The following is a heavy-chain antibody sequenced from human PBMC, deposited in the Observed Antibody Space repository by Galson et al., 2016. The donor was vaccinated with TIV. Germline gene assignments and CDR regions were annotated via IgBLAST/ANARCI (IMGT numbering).Heavy chain of an antibody. CDR3: ARKGWGTSAEMHFIDH. CDR1: GGSISSYF. CDR2: IFDSGST. D-gene: IGHD6-19*01. Sequence: SETLSLTCSVSGGSISSYFWTWIRQSPGGGLEWIGYIFDSGSTSYNPPLKSRVTLSLDRSRSQLSLSLKSVTAADTAVYYCARKGWGTSAEMHFIDHWGRGTLVTVSS. V-gene: IGHV4-59*12. J-gene: IGHJ4*02.